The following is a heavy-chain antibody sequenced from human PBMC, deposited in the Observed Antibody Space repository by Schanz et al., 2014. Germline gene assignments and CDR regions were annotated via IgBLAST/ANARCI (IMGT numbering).Heavy chain of an antibody. CDR3: ARDRGHGDLPGDI. CDR1: GGSVSSGGDY. Sequence: QVQLQESGPGLVKPSQTLSLTCTVSGGSVSSGGDYWSWIRQHPGKGLEWIGEIYHSGNTNYNASLKSRVTISLDTSKNQFSLNLSSATAADTAVYYCARDRGHGDLPGDIWGQGTMVTVSS. V-gene: IGHV4-31*03. D-gene: IGHD4-17*01. CDR2: IYHSGNT. J-gene: IGHJ3*02.